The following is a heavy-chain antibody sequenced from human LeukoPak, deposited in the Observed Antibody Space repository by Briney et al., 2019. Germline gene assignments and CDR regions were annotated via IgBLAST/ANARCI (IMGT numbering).Heavy chain of an antibody. CDR3: AKDQVLGFGFKYYYDSSGPPGYAFDI. CDR2: ISGSGDST. Sequence: PGGSLRLSCAASGFTFSNYAMRWVRQAPGKGLEWVSGISGSGDSTYYADSVKGRFTISRDNSKNTLYLQMNSLRAEDTAVYYCAKDQVLGFGFKYYYDSSGPPGYAFDIWGQGTMVTVSS. CDR1: GFTFSNYA. J-gene: IGHJ3*02. V-gene: IGHV3-23*01. D-gene: IGHD3-22*01.